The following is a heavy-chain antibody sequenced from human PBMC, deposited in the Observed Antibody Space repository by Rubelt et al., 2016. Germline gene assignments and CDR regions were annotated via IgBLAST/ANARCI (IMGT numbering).Heavy chain of an antibody. CDR3: ARDSNYYGLGSYPIGD. Sequence: DSVKGRFTISRDNSKNTLYLQMNSLRVEDTAVYYCARDSNYYGLGSYPIGDWGRGTLVTVSS. J-gene: IGHJ4*02. D-gene: IGHD3-10*01. V-gene: IGHV3-30*01.